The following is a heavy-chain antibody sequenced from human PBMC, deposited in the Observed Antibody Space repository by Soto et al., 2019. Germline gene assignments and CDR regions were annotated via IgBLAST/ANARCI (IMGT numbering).Heavy chain of an antibody. Sequence: GGSLRLSCAASGFTFSSYAMHWVRQAPGKGLEYVSAICSNGGSIYYANSVKCRFTISRDNSKNTLYLQMGSLRAEDMAVYYCARSPFIYGSGSYYNVPIAFDIWGQGTMVTVSS. CDR1: GFTFSSYA. CDR2: ICSNGGSI. CDR3: ARSPFIYGSGSYYNVPIAFDI. D-gene: IGHD3-10*01. J-gene: IGHJ3*02. V-gene: IGHV3-64*01.